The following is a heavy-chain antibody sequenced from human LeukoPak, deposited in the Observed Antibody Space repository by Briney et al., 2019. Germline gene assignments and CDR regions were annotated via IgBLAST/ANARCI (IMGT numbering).Heavy chain of an antibody. Sequence: SETLSLTCTVSGGSISSYYWSWIRQPPGKGLEWIGYIYYSGRTNYNPSLKSRVTISVDTSKNQFSLKLTSVTAADTAVYYCARMTYGGNSGEDLDFWGQGTLVTVSS. CDR1: GGSISSYY. D-gene: IGHD4-23*01. CDR3: ARMTYGGNSGEDLDF. J-gene: IGHJ4*02. CDR2: IYYSGRT. V-gene: IGHV4-59*01.